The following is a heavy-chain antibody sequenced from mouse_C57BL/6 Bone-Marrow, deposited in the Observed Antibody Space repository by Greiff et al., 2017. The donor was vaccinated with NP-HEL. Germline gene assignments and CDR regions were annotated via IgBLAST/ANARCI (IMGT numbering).Heavy chain of an antibody. Sequence: QVQLQQPGAELVMPGASVKLSCKASGYTFTSYWMHWVKQRPGQGLEWIGEIDPSDSYTNYNQKFKGKSTLTVDKSSSTAYMQLSILTSEDSADYYCARTSGSSPYAMDYWGQGTSVTVSS. D-gene: IGHD1-1*01. J-gene: IGHJ4*01. CDR1: GYTFTSYW. CDR2: IDPSDSYT. V-gene: IGHV1-69*01. CDR3: ARTSGSSPYAMDY.